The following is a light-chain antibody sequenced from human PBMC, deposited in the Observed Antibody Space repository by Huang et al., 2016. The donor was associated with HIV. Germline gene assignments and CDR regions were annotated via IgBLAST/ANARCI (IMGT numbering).Light chain of an antibody. CDR2: AAS. V-gene: IGKV3-15*01. J-gene: IGKJ3*01. CDR1: QIVSSH. CDR3: QQYNDFRST. Sequence: ETVMTQSPVTLSVSPGDRASLSCRSSQIVSSHLAWYQQKPCQAPRLLIYAASTRATGVPARFSGRGAGTEFTLTISTLQSEDSAVYYCQQYNDFRSTFGPGTRVEIK.